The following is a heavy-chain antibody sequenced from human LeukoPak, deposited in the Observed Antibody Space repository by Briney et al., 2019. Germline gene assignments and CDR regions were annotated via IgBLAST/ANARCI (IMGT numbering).Heavy chain of an antibody. D-gene: IGHD1-1*01. Sequence: SETLSLTCTVSGGSISGYYWSWIRQPPGKALEWIGYIHYTGSTNYNPSLKSRFTMSVDTSKNQFSLILTSVTAADTAMYFCARIQNSAFDYWGQGTLVTVSS. CDR3: ARIQNSAFDY. V-gene: IGHV4-59*01. J-gene: IGHJ4*02. CDR2: IHYTGST. CDR1: GGSISGYY.